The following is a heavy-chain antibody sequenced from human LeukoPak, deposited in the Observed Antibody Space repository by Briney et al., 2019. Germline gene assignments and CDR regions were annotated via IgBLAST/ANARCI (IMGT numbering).Heavy chain of an antibody. Sequence: PSETLSLTCAVSGYSISSGYYWGWIRQPPGKGLEWIGSIYHSGSTYYNPSLKSRVTISVDTSKNQFSLKLSSVTAADTAVYHCARMTEYSSSADAFDIWGQGTMVTVSS. CDR1: GYSISSGYY. V-gene: IGHV4-38-2*01. CDR3: ARMTEYSSSADAFDI. CDR2: IYHSGST. D-gene: IGHD6-6*01. J-gene: IGHJ3*02.